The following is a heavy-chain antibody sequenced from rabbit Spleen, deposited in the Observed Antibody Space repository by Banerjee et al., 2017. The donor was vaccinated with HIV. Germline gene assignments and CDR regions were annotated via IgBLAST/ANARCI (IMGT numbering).Heavy chain of an antibody. J-gene: IGHJ6*01. D-gene: IGHD1-1*01. V-gene: IGHV1S40*01. CDR2: IDTGSSAFT. CDR3: TRGGNSVAYYIAL. Sequence: QSLEESGGDLVKPGASLTLTCTASGVSFSSSSYMCWVRQAPGKGLEWIACIDTGSSAFTYYATWAKGRFACSKSSSTTVTLQMTSLTAADTATYFCTRGGNSVAYYIALWGPGTLVTVS. CDR1: GVSFSSSSY.